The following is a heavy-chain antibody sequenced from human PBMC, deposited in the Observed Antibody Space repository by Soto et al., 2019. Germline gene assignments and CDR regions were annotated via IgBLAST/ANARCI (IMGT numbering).Heavy chain of an antibody. D-gene: IGHD3-10*01. Sequence: QVQLVQSGAEVKKPGASVKVSCKASGYTFTSYGISWVRQAPGQGLEWMGWISAYNGNTNYAQKLQGRVTMTTDTSTSTAYMELSSLRSDDTAVYYCARTQPSYYNVRWMLYNWFDPWGQGTLVTVSS. V-gene: IGHV1-18*01. CDR3: ARTQPSYYNVRWMLYNWFDP. CDR2: ISAYNGNT. CDR1: GYTFTSYG. J-gene: IGHJ5*02.